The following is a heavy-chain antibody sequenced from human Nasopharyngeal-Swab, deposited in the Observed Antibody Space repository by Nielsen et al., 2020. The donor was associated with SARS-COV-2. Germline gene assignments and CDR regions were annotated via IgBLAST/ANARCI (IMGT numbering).Heavy chain of an antibody. CDR2: LSWNSGSI. J-gene: IGHJ4*02. CDR1: GFTFDDYA. Sequence: GGSLRLSCAASGFTFDDYAMHWVRQAPGKGLEWVSGLSWNSGSIGYADSVKGRFTISRDNAKNSLYLQMNSLRAEDTALYYCAKVGYSSVDYWGQGTLVTVSS. CDR3: AKVGYSSVDY. V-gene: IGHV3-9*01. D-gene: IGHD6-25*01.